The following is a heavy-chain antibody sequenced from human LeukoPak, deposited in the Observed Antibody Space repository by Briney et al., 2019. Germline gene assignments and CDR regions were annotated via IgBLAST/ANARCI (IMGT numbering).Heavy chain of an antibody. CDR3: ARDQPGYSGYDYYFDY. CDR2: ISSSSSYI. Sequence: GGSLRLSCAASGFTFSSYSMNWVRQAPGKGLEWLSSISSSSSYIYYADSVKGRFTISRDNAKTSLYLQMNSQRAEDTAVYYCARDQPGYSGYDYYFDYWGQGTLVTGSS. CDR1: GFTFSSYS. J-gene: IGHJ4*02. V-gene: IGHV3-21*01. D-gene: IGHD5-12*01.